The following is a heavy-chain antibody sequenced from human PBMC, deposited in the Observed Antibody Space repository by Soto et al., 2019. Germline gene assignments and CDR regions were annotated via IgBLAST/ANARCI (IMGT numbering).Heavy chain of an antibody. CDR3: GSAVAAAGTQMYFYRLDG. J-gene: IGHJ6*01. V-gene: IGHV3-74*01. Sequence: EVQLVESGGGLVQPGGSLRLSCAASGFTFRSYWMHWVRQVPGKGLVWVSRIDSYGSETNYADSVKGRFAISRDNAKNTAYLQINSLRTEDTGVYYSGSAVAAAGTQMYFYRLDGWGQGTAVNVSS. CDR1: GFTFRSYW. CDR2: IDSYGSET. D-gene: IGHD6-25*01.